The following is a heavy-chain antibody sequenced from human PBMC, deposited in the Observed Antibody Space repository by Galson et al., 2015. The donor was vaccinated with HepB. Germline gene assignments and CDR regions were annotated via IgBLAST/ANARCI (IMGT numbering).Heavy chain of an antibody. D-gene: IGHD3-3*01. CDR3: ATARDDFWSGYWFDS. CDR2: ITGPGGGT. Sequence: SLRLSCAASGFTFSRYAMNWVRQAPGRGLEWISSITGPGGGTYSADSVKGRFTISRDNSRNTLFRHIDSLRAEDTAVYYCATARDDFWSGYWFDSWGQGTLVTVSS. V-gene: IGHV3-23*01. CDR1: GFTFSRYA. J-gene: IGHJ5*01.